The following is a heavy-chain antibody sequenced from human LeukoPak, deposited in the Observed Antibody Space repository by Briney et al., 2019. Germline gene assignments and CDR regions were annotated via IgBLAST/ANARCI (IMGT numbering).Heavy chain of an antibody. V-gene: IGHV4-31*03. CDR2: IYYSGST. Sequence: PSETLSLTCTVSGGSISSSSYSWGWIRQHPGKGLEWIGYIYYSGSTYYNPSLKSRVTISVDTSKNQFSLKLSSVTAADTAVYYCARGGVDWTFDYWGQGTLVTVSS. CDR1: GGSISSSSYS. D-gene: IGHD3-9*01. J-gene: IGHJ4*02. CDR3: ARGGVDWTFDY.